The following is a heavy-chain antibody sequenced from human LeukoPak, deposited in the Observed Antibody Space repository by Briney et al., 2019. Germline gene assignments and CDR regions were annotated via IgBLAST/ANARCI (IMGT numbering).Heavy chain of an antibody. CDR2: INSDGSTT. CDR3: RDPFDY. CDR1: GFTFSDYW. V-gene: IGHV3-74*01. J-gene: IGHJ4*02. Sequence: GGSLRLSCAASGFTFSDYWMHWVRQAPGKGLVWVSRINSDGSTTNYADSVKGRFTISRDNAKNTLYLQMNSLRAEDTAVYYCRDPFDYWGQGTLVTVSP.